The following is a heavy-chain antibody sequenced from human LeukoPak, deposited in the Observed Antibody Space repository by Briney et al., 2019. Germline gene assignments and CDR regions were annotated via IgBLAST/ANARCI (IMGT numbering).Heavy chain of an antibody. D-gene: IGHD6-13*01. Sequence: SETLSLTCTVSGGSISSYYWSWIRQPPGKGLEWIGYIYYSGSTNYNPSLKSRVTISVDTSKNQFSLKLSSVTAADTAVYYCARVRSFSSRHHDAFDIWGQGTMVTVSS. CDR2: IYYSGST. CDR3: ARVRSFSSRHHDAFDI. J-gene: IGHJ3*02. CDR1: GGSISSYY. V-gene: IGHV4-59*12.